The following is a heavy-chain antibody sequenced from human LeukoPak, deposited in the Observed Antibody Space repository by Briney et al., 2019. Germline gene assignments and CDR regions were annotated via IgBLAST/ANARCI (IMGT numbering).Heavy chain of an antibody. CDR3: ARSGIVVVPAANVPYYMDV. Sequence: PGGSLRLSCAASGFTFSSYGMHWVRQAPGKGLEWVAFIRYDGSNKYYADSVKGRFTISRDNSKNTLYLQMNSLRSEDTAVYYCARSGIVVVPAANVPYYMDVWGKGTTVTVSS. CDR2: IRYDGSNK. CDR1: GFTFSSYG. D-gene: IGHD2-2*01. J-gene: IGHJ6*03. V-gene: IGHV3-30*02.